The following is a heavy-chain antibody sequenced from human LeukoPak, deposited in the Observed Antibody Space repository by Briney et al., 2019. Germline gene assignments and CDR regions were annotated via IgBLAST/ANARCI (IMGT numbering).Heavy chain of an antibody. V-gene: IGHV5-51*01. CDR1: RYSINNYW. J-gene: IGHJ5*02. CDR3: ARQEYCSGGSCYTWFDP. Sequence: GESLKISCKGSRYSINNYWIGWVRQMPGKGLEWVGIIYPADSDIRYSPSFQGQVTISADKSISTAYLQWSSLKASDTAMYYCARQEYCSGGSCYTWFDPWGQGTLVTVSS. D-gene: IGHD2-15*01. CDR2: IYPADSDI.